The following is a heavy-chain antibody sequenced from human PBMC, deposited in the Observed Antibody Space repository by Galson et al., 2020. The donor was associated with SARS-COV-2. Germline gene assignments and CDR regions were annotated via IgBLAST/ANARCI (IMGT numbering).Heavy chain of an antibody. CDR2: IYYSGST. CDR1: GYSISSSNW. CDR3: ARGEVVVVPAARVYYYYMDV. V-gene: IGHV4-28*03. D-gene: IGHD2-2*01. Sequence: SETLSLTGAVSGYSISSSNWWGWIRQPPGKGLEWIGYIYYSGSTYYNPSLKSRVTMSVDTSKNQFSLKLSSVTAADTAVYYCARGEVVVVPAARVYYYYMDVWGKGTTVTVSS. J-gene: IGHJ6*03.